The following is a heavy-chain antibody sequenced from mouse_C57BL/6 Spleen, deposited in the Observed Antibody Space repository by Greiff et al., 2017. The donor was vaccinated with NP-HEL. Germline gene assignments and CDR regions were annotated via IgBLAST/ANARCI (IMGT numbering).Heavy chain of an antibody. V-gene: IGHV1-81*01. CDR2: IYPRSGNT. CDR1: GYTFTSYG. Sequence: VQLQESGAELARPGASVKLSCKASGYTFTSYGISWVKQRTGQGLEWIGEIYPRSGNTYYNEKFKGKATLTADKSSSTAYMELRSLTSEDSAVYFCASRGDYSILDYWGQGTTLTVSS. J-gene: IGHJ2*01. CDR3: ASRGDYSILDY. D-gene: IGHD2-5*01.